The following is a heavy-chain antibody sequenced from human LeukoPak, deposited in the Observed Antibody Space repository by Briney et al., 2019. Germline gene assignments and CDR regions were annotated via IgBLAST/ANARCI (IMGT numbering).Heavy chain of an antibody. D-gene: IGHD4-23*01. J-gene: IGHJ4*02. Sequence: SQTLSLTCTVSGGSISSGGYYWSWIRQPPGKGLEWIGYIYHSGSTYYNPSLKSRVTISVDRSKNQFSLKLSSVTAADTAVYYCARGWATVVTPSFDYWGQGTLVTVSS. CDR2: IYHSGST. CDR3: ARGWATVVTPSFDY. V-gene: IGHV4-30-2*01. CDR1: GGSISSGGYY.